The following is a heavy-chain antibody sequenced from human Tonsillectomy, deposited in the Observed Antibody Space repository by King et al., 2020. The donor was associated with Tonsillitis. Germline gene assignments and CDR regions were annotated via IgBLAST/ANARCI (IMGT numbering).Heavy chain of an antibody. CDR1: GFTFSSYA. V-gene: IGHV3-30-3*01. Sequence: VQLVESGGGVVQPGRSLRLSCAASGFTFSSYAMHWVRQAPGKGLEWVAVISYDGSNKYYADSVKGRFTISRDNSKNTLYLQMNSLRAEDTAVYYCARDRPGSSWCSIYYYYYGMDVWGQGTTVTVSS. CDR3: ARDRPGSSWCSIYYYYYGMDV. CDR2: ISYDGSNK. D-gene: IGHD6-13*01. J-gene: IGHJ6*02.